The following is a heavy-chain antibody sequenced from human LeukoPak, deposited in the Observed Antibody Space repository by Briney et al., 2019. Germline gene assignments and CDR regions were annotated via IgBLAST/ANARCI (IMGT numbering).Heavy chain of an antibody. CDR2: ISSSGSTI. CDR1: GFTFSSYE. J-gene: IGHJ4*02. CDR3: ARLAMREYYDFWSGSYYFDY. D-gene: IGHD3-3*01. V-gene: IGHV3-48*03. Sequence: PGGSLRLSCAASGFTFSSYEMNWVRQAPGKGLEWVSYISSSGSTIYYADSVKGRFTISRDNAKNSLYLQMNSLRAEDTAVYYCARLAMREYYDFWSGSYYFDYWGQGTLVTVSS.